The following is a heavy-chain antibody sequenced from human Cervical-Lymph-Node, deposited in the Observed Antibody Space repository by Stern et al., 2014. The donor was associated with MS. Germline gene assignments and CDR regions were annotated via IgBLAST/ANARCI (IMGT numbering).Heavy chain of an antibody. J-gene: IGHJ4*02. Sequence: VQLVESGGGLVKPGGSLRLSCAASGFSFSDYYMSWIRPAPGKGLAWVSYIGTRGTTIAYTHSVEGRFTLSRDNAKKSPYLRMNSLRAEDTAVYYCARGGKSTFSYWGQGTLVTVSS. V-gene: IGHV3-11*01. D-gene: IGHD2-2*01. CDR3: ARGGKSTFSY. CDR2: IGTRGTTI. CDR1: GFSFSDYY.